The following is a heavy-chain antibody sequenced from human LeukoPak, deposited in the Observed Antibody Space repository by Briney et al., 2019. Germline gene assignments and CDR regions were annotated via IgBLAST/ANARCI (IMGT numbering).Heavy chain of an antibody. V-gene: IGHV1-8*01. Sequence: ALVKVSCKASGYTFTSHDINWVRQATGQGLEWMGWMNPNSANTGYAQKFQGRVTMTRDTSINTAYMELSSLTSEDTAVYYCARGLRFGDLFLDYWGRGTLVTVSS. CDR1: GYTFTSHD. CDR2: MNPNSANT. D-gene: IGHD3-10*01. J-gene: IGHJ4*02. CDR3: ARGLRFGDLFLDY.